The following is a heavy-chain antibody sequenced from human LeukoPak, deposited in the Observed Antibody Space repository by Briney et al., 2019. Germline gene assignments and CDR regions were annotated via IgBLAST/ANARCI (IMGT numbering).Heavy chain of an antibody. CDR3: ARQNGIAARPNFDY. Sequence: SETLSLTCTVSGGSISSSSYYWGWIRQPPGKGLGWIGSIYYSGSTYYNPSLKSRVTISVDTSKNQFSLKLSSVTAADTAVYYCARQNGIAARPNFDYRGQGTLVTVSS. D-gene: IGHD6-6*01. V-gene: IGHV4-39*01. J-gene: IGHJ4*02. CDR1: GGSISSSSYY. CDR2: IYYSGST.